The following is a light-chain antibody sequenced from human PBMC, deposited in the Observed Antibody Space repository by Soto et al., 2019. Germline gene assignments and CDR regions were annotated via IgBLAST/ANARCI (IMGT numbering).Light chain of an antibody. V-gene: IGKV3-11*01. CDR3: QQRSNWLIS. J-gene: IGKJ3*01. Sequence: EIVLTQSPATLSLSPGERATLSCRASQSVSGYLAWYQQKPGQAPRLLIYDGSHRAAGIPSRFSGSGSGTHFTLTISGLEPEDFAVYYCQQRSNWLISFGPGTKVDIK. CDR1: QSVSGY. CDR2: DGS.